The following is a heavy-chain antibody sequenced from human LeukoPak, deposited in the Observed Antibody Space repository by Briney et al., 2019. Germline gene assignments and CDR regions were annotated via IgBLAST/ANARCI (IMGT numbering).Heavy chain of an antibody. D-gene: IGHD3-22*01. J-gene: IGHJ3*02. Sequence: GGSPRLSCVASGFTFSNSWMHWVRQAPGKGLVWVSRVNSDGKTTTYADSVKGRFTISRDKSKNTLYLQMNSLRAEDTAVYYCARDLKRRVYYDSSGSDDAFDIWGQGTMVTVSS. V-gene: IGHV3-74*01. CDR2: VNSDGKTT. CDR1: GFTFSNSW. CDR3: ARDLKRRVYYDSSGSDDAFDI.